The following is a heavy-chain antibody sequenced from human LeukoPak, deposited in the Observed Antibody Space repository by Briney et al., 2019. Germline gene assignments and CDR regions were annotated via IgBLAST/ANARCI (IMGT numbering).Heavy chain of an antibody. Sequence: ASVPDSRKASGYTFTGYYMHWVRQAPGQGLEWMGWINPNSGGTNYAQTFQGRVTMTRDTSISTAYMELSRLTPDDTAVYYCARAGYSDPQDAFDIWGRG. CDR1: GYTFTGYY. V-gene: IGHV1-2*02. J-gene: IGHJ3*02. CDR3: ARAGYSDPQDAFDI. CDR2: INPNSGGT. D-gene: IGHD5-12*01.